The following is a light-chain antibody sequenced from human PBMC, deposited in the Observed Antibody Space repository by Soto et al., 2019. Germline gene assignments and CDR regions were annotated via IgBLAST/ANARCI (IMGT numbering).Light chain of an antibody. CDR1: SSDVGGYNY. Sequence: QSALTQPASVSGSPGQSITISCTGTSSDVGGYNYVSWYQQHPGKVPKLMIYDVSNRPSGVSNRFSGPRSGNTASLSISGLQAEDEADYFCSSYTSGSTVVFGGGTKLTVL. CDR3: SSYTSGSTVV. CDR2: DVS. V-gene: IGLV2-14*01. J-gene: IGLJ2*01.